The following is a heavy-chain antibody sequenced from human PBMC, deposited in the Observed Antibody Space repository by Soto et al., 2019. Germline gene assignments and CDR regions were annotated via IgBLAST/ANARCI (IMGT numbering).Heavy chain of an antibody. CDR3: ARRYWYYYGAGSQSGNWFDP. CDR1: GGSISSSSYY. V-gene: IGHV4-39*01. D-gene: IGHD3-10*01. Sequence: SETRSLTCTVAGGSISSSSYYCGWIRQPPGKGLEWIGSIYYSGSTYYNPSLKSRVTISVDTSKNQFSLKLSSVTAADTAVYYCARRYWYYYGAGSQSGNWFDPWGQGTLVTVSS. J-gene: IGHJ5*02. CDR2: IYYSGST.